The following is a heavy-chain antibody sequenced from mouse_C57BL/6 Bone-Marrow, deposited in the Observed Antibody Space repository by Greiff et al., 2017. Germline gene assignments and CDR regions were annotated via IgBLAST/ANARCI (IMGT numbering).Heavy chain of an antibody. D-gene: IGHD1-2*01. J-gene: IGHJ1*03. V-gene: IGHV1-26*01. Sequence: VQLQQSGPELVKPGASVKISCKASGYTFTDYYMNWVKQSHGKSLEWIGDINPNNGGTSYNQKFKGKATLTVDKSSSTAYMELRSLTSEDSAVYYWARGGDGTTAFDVWGTGTTVTVSS. CDR1: GYTFTDYY. CDR2: INPNNGGT. CDR3: ARGGDGTTAFDV.